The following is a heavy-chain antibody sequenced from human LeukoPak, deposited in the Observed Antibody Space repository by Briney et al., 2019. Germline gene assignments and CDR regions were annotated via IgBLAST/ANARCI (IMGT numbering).Heavy chain of an antibody. CDR3: ARVNRGEAFDI. J-gene: IGHJ3*02. CDR1: GFTFSSYG. CDR2: IWYDGRNK. Sequence: QPGGSLRLSGAASGFTFSSYGMHWVRQAPGKGLEWVAVIWYDGRNKFYADSLKGRFTISRDNSKNTLYLQMNSLRAEDTAAYYCARVNRGEAFDIWGQGTLVTVSS. D-gene: IGHD3-16*02. V-gene: IGHV3-33*01.